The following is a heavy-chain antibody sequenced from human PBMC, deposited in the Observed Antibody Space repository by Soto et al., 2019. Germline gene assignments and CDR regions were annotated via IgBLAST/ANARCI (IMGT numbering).Heavy chain of an antibody. J-gene: IGHJ4*02. CDR2: VSTSGNSA. CDR3: ASPGVASTSLGHN. CDR1: GFTFSSCA. V-gene: IGHV3-23*01. D-gene: IGHD1-26*01. Sequence: GESLKISCAVSGFTFSSCAMSWVRQAPGKGLEWVSAVSTSGNSAYYADSVRGRFAISRDNSKNTLYLQMNSLRAEDTAIYYCASPGVASTSLGHNWGQGTLVTVSS.